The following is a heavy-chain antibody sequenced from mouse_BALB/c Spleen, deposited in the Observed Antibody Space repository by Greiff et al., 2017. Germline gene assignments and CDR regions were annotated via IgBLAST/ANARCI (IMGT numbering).Heavy chain of an antibody. CDR3: AREVYYGYDVAWFAY. D-gene: IGHD2-2*01. J-gene: IGHJ3*01. CDR2: IFPGSGNT. CDR1: GYSFTSYY. Sequence: VQLQQSGPELVKPGASVKISCKASGYSFTSYYIHWVKQRPGQGLEWIGWIFPGSGNTKYNEKFKGKATLTADTSSSTAYMQLSSLTSEDSAVYFCAREVYYGYDVAWFAYWGQGTLVTVSA. V-gene: IGHV1-66*01.